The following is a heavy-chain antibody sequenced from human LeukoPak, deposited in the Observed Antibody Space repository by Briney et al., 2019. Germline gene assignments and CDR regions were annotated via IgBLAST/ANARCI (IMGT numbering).Heavy chain of an antibody. CDR3: ARLGDNWNYYLDY. Sequence: PGGSLGLSCAASGFIFDNYGMTWVRQAPGKGLEWVSGINWNGGFTSYGDSLKGRFTISRDNGKNSLYLQMNSLRAEDTALYYCARLGDNWNYYLDYWGQGTLVTVSS. CDR1: GFIFDNYG. V-gene: IGHV3-20*04. J-gene: IGHJ4*02. CDR2: INWNGGFT. D-gene: IGHD1-7*01.